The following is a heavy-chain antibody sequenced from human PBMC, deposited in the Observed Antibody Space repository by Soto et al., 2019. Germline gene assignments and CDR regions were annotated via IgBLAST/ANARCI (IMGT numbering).Heavy chain of an antibody. CDR1: AFTFSTYW. CDR3: ARGSTYYYDSSGYYIYYLDF. Sequence: GGSLRLSCAASAFTFSTYWMSWVRQAPGKGLEWVANIKQDGSENYYVDSVKGRFTISRDNAKNSLYLQMNSLRAEDTAVYYCARGSTYYYDSSGYYIYYLDFWGRGTLVTVSS. D-gene: IGHD3-22*01. J-gene: IGHJ4*01. V-gene: IGHV3-7*03. CDR2: IKQDGSEN.